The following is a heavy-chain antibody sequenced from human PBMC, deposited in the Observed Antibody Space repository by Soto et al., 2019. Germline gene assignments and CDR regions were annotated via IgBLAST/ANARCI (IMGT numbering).Heavy chain of an antibody. J-gene: IGHJ4*02. Sequence: ASVQVPSQAAGYTFTSDGISWVRQAPGQGLEWMGWISAYNGNTNYAQKLQGRVTMTTDTSTSTAYMELRSLRSDDTAVYYCARYSNDYGEEPRGQGTLVTVSS. V-gene: IGHV1-18*01. CDR1: GYTFTSDG. CDR3: ARYSNDYGEEP. CDR2: ISAYNGNT. D-gene: IGHD4-17*01.